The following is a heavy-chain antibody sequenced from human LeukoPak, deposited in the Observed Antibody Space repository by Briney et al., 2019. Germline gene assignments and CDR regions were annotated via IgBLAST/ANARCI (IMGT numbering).Heavy chain of an antibody. CDR2: ISCNSSSI. D-gene: IGHD6-13*01. Sequence: GGSLRLSCAASGFTFDDYAMHWVRQAPGKGLEWVSAISCNSSSIGYADSVKGRFTISRDNAKNSLDLQMNSLRAEDTALYYCAKGLSAAGNYWGGGTVVTVSS. V-gene: IGHV3-9*01. CDR1: GFTFDDYA. CDR3: AKGLSAAGNY. J-gene: IGHJ4*02.